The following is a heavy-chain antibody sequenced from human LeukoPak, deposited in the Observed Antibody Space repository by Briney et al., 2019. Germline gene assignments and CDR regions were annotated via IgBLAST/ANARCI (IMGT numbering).Heavy chain of an antibody. Sequence: GGSLRLSCVASGFTFSTYDMHWVRQAPGKGLEWMAVTSYDGSDKYYADSVKGRFTISRDNSKNTLYLQMNSLRPEDTAIYYCARDSRQGSGWSGIDYWGQGTPVTVSS. D-gene: IGHD6-19*01. CDR3: ARDSRQGSGWSGIDY. CDR1: GFTFSTYD. J-gene: IGHJ4*02. CDR2: TSYDGSDK. V-gene: IGHV3-30*04.